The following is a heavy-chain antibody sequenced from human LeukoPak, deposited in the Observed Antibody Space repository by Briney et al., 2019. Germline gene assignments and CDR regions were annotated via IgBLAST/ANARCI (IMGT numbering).Heavy chain of an antibody. J-gene: IGHJ4*02. D-gene: IGHD4-17*01. CDR1: GFTFSDYY. V-gene: IGHV3-11*05. CDR3: ARDYDYGDYPGY. Sequence: GGSLRLSCAASGFTFSDYYMSWIRQAPGKGLECVSYISPSSYTNYADSVKGRFTISRDNAKNSLYLQMNSLRAEDTALYYCARDYDYGDYPGYWGQGTLVTVSS. CDR2: ISPSSYT.